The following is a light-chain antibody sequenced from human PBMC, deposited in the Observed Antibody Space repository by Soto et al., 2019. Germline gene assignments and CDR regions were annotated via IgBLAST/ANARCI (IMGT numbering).Light chain of an antibody. Sequence: QSVLTQPASVSGSPGQSITISCTGTSSDVGGYNYVSWYQQHPGKAPKLMIYDVSNRPSGVSNRFSGSKSGNTAYLTISGLQAEDEADYYCSSYTRSSTLVVFGGGTKLTV. CDR1: SSDVGGYNY. CDR3: SSYTRSSTLVV. J-gene: IGLJ2*01. V-gene: IGLV2-14*01. CDR2: DVS.